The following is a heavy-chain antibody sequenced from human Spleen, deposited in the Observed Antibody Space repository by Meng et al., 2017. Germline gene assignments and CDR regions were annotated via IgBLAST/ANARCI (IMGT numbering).Heavy chain of an antibody. V-gene: IGHV4-34*02. Sequence: QVQLQQWGAGVFEPSEALSLTCAVYGGSFSGYYWSWIRQPPGKGLEWIGEINHRGDTKHNPSLRSRVTISVDTSKNQFSLKLNSVTAADTAVYYCARTRVLYYFDQWGQGTLVTVSS. CDR2: INHRGDT. J-gene: IGHJ4*02. CDR3: ARTRVLYYFDQ. CDR1: GGSFSGYY. D-gene: IGHD2/OR15-2a*01.